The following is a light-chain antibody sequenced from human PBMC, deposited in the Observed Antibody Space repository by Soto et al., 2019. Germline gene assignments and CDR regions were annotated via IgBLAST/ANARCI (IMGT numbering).Light chain of an antibody. J-gene: IGKJ4*01. V-gene: IGKV3-15*01. Sequence: IVMAQSRATLQVSPGEAATLSCRASQCVSSNLAWYQQTPGQAPRLLIYGASTRATGIPARFSGSGSGTDFTLTISSLQSEDFAVYYCQQYNIWPVFGGGTKVEI. CDR2: GAS. CDR1: QCVSSN. CDR3: QQYNIWPV.